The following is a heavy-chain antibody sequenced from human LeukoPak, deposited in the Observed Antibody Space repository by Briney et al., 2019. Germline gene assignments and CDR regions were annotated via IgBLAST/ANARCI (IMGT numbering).Heavy chain of an antibody. Sequence: GGSLRLSCAASGFTFSSYAMHWVRQAPGKGLEWVALISYDGSNKNYADSVKGRFTISRDNSKNMLYLQMNSLRAEDTAVYYCARQVWQSRPPALDNWGQGTLVTVSS. V-gene: IGHV3-30*14. J-gene: IGHJ4*02. CDR1: GFTFSSYA. CDR2: ISYDGSNK. CDR3: ARQVWQSRPPALDN. D-gene: IGHD6-19*01.